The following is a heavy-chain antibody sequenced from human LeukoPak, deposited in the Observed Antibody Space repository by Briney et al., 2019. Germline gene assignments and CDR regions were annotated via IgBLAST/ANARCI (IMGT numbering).Heavy chain of an antibody. CDR1: GYTFTGYY. V-gene: IGHV1-2*02. Sequence: GASLKVSCKASGYTFTGYYMHWVRQAPGQRLEYMGWINPNSAGTNYAQKSQGRVTMTRDTSISTAYMELSRLRSDDTAVYYCARDESVVPAAESEGFDYWGQGTLVTVSS. D-gene: IGHD2-2*01. CDR3: ARDESVVPAAESEGFDY. J-gene: IGHJ4*02. CDR2: INPNSAGT.